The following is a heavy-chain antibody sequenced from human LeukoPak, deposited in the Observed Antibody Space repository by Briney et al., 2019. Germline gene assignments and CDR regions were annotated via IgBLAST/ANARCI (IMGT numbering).Heavy chain of an antibody. V-gene: IGHV3-23*01. CDR3: VKDINPRKQWLEGWFDP. Sequence: GGSLRLSCAASGFAFTNFAMSWVRQAPGKGLEWVSALSGSGNATYYADFVRGRFTISRDDAKNSLYLQMNSLREEDTALYYCVKDINPRKQWLEGWFDPWGQGTLVTVSS. J-gene: IGHJ5*02. CDR2: LSGSGNAT. CDR1: GFAFTNFA. D-gene: IGHD6-19*01.